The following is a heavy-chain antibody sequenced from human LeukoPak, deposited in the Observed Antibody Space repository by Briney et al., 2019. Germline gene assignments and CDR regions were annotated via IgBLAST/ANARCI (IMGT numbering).Heavy chain of an antibody. CDR1: GFTFTTYW. V-gene: IGHV3-7*01. J-gene: IGHJ4*02. CDR2: IKQDGSEK. CDR3: GCIGSSWYEDF. Sequence: GGSLRLSCAASGFTFTTYWMSWVRQAPGKGLEWVANIKQDGSEKHYVDSVKGRFTISRDNAKNSLYLQMNSLSAEDTAVYYCGCIGSSWYEDFCGQGTLVTVSS. D-gene: IGHD6-13*01.